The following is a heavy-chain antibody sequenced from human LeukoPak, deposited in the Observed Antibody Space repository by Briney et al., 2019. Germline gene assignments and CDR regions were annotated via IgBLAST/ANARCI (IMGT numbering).Heavy chain of an antibody. CDR1: GGSLSSSSYY. V-gene: IGHV4-39*01. CDR2: IYYSGTA. CDR3: GRLANYDLWNSYLDPDNFDY. J-gene: IGHJ4*02. D-gene: IGHD3-3*01. Sequence: SETLSLTCTVSGGSLSSSSYYWGWIRQPPGKGLEWIGTIYYSGTAYYYPSLKRRVTISVDTSKNQFSLKLSSVTAADTAVYFCGRLANYDLWNSYLDPDNFDYWGQGTLVTVSS.